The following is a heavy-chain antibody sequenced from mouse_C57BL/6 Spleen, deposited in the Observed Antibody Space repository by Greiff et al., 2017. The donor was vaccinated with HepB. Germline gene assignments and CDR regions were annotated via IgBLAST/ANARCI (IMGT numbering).Heavy chain of an antibody. V-gene: IGHV5-17*01. Sequence: EVKLMESGGGLVKPGGSLKLSCAASGFTFSDYGMHWVRQAPEKGLEWVAYISSGSSTIYYADTVKGRFTISRDNAKNTLFLQMTSLRSEDTAMYYWASYGQWAMDYWGQGTSVTVSS. J-gene: IGHJ4*01. CDR3: ASYGQWAMDY. D-gene: IGHD1-1*02. CDR2: ISSGSSTI. CDR1: GFTFSDYG.